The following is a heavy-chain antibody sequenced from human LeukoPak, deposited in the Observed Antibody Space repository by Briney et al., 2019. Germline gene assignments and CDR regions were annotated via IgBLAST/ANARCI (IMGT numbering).Heavy chain of an antibody. CDR1: GYTITELS. Sequence: ASVKVSCKVSGYTITELSMHWVRQAPGKGLEWMGGFDPEDGETIYAQKFQGRVTMTEDTSTDTAYMELSSLRSEDTAVYYCATGPPSQYCSSTSCYYNYFDYWGQGALVTVSS. CDR3: ATGPPSQYCSSTSCYYNYFDY. V-gene: IGHV1-24*01. J-gene: IGHJ4*02. CDR2: FDPEDGET. D-gene: IGHD2-2*01.